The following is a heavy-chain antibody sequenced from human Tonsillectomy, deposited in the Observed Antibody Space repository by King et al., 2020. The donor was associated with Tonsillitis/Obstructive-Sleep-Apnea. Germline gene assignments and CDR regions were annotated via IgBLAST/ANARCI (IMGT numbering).Heavy chain of an antibody. D-gene: IGHD3-3*01. J-gene: IGHJ6*02. CDR1: GGSFSGYY. Sequence: VQLQQWGAGLLKPSETLSLTCAVYGGSFSGYYWSWIRQPPGKGLEWIGEINHSGSTNYNPSLKSRVTISVDTSKNQFSLKLSSVTAADTAVYYWARLRADFWSGYRYNYCGMDVWGQGTTVTVSS. V-gene: IGHV4-34*01. CDR2: INHSGST. CDR3: ARLRADFWSGYRYNYCGMDV.